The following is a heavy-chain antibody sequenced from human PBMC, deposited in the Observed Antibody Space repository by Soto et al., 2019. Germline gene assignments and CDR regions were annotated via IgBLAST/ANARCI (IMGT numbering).Heavy chain of an antibody. Sequence: GGSLRLSCAASGFIFSNYAMSWVRQAPGRGLEWVSAISGSGATTYYPDSVKGRFTISRDNSKNTLYLQMNNLRADDTAVYYCTKGGIPRRYNIPKVDFDYWGQGSLVTV. CDR3: TKGGIPRRYNIPKVDFDY. CDR1: GFIFSNYA. D-gene: IGHD1-1*01. J-gene: IGHJ4*02. V-gene: IGHV3-23*01. CDR2: ISGSGATT.